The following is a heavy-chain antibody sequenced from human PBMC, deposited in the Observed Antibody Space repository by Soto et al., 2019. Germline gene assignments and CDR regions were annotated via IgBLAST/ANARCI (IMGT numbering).Heavy chain of an antibody. CDR3: AKDRGGRVGFEDV. CDR1: GFTFSSYA. V-gene: IGHV3-23*01. Sequence: EVQLLESGGGLVQPGGSLRLSCAASGFTFSSYAMSWVRQAPGKGLEWVSAISGSGGSTYYAESVKGRFTISRDNSKNTLYLQMKSLRAEDTAVYYCAKDRGGRVGFEDVWGQGTTVTVSS. D-gene: IGHD2-8*01. J-gene: IGHJ6*02. CDR2: ISGSGGST.